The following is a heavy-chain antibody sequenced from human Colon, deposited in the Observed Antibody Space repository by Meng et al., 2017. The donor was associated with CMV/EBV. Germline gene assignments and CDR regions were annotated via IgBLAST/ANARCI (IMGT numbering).Heavy chain of an antibody. CDR1: GFRFSGNY. J-gene: IGHJ6*02. V-gene: IGHV3-11*01. Sequence: GESLKISCATSGFRFSGNYMSWVRQAPGKGLEWVAYISENARTTYYAESVKGRFTISRDNAKNSLYLQMNSLRAEDTALYYCARALSGDGMDVWGQGTTVTVSS. CDR3: ARALSGDGMDV. D-gene: IGHD3-10*01. CDR2: ISENARTT.